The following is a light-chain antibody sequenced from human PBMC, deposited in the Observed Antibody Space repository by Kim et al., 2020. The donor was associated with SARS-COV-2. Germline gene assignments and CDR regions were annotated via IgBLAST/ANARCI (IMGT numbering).Light chain of an antibody. CDR3: RQYNSPPTT. CDR2: WAS. V-gene: IGKV4-1*01. Sequence: DIVMTQSPDSLAVSLGERATINCKSSQSVLYSSNNKNYLAWYQQKPGQPPKLLIYWASTRESGVPNRFSGSGSGTDFTLTISSLQAEDVAVYNCRQYNSPPTTCGPGTIVDI. J-gene: IGKJ3*01. CDR1: QSVLYSSNNKNY.